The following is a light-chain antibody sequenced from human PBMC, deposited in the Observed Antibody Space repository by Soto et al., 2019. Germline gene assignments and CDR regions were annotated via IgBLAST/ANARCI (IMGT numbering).Light chain of an antibody. CDR2: GNG. CDR1: SSTIGKNYV. V-gene: IGLV1-40*01. CDR3: QSYDSSLSGSEV. Sequence: QSVLTQPPSVSAAPGQKVTISCSGSSSTIGKNYVSWYQQLPGTAPKLHIYGNGNRPSGVPDRFSGSKSGTSASLAITGLQADDEADYYCQSYDSSLSGSEVFGTGTKVTVL. J-gene: IGLJ1*01.